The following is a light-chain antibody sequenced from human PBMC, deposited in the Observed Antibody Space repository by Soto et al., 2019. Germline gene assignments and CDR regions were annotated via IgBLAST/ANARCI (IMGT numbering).Light chain of an antibody. CDR1: QSIRKL. CDR3: QQRYTWPIT. J-gene: IGKJ5*01. Sequence: EIVLTQSPGTLSLSPGERSTLSCRASQSIRKLLVWYQQRPGRAPRLLIYDTSNRAAGVPARFSVSGSWTDFTLTISSLEPEDLAVYYCQQRYTWPITFGQGTRLEIK. CDR2: DTS. V-gene: IGKV3-11*01.